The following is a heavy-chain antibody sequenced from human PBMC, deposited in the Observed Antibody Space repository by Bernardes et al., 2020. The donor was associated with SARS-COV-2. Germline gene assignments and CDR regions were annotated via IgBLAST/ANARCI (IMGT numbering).Heavy chain of an antibody. CDR3: ARQTPRGPVVY. CDR2: IYYDGST. D-gene: IGHD2-15*01. CDR1: GGSISSSSYY. V-gene: IGHV4-39*01. Sequence: SETLSLTCTVSGGSISSSSYYWGWIRQPPGKGLEWIGNIYYDGSTYYNPSLKSRVTIFVDTSKNQFSLKLRSVTASDTAVYYCARQTPRGPVVYWGQGTLVTVSS. J-gene: IGHJ4*02.